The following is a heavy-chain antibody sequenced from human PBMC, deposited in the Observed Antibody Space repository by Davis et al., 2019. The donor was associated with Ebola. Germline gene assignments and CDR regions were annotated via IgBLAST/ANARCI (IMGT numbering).Heavy chain of an antibody. Sequence: GESLKISCAASGFTFSSYAMSWVRQAPGKGLEWVSAISGSGGSTYYADSVKGRFTISRDNAKNSLYLQMNSLRAEDTAVYYCARRPPVQYSSGWSPGWYYFDYWGQGTLVTVSS. CDR2: ISGSGGST. D-gene: IGHD6-19*01. J-gene: IGHJ4*02. CDR3: ARRPPVQYSSGWSPGWYYFDY. V-gene: IGHV3-23*01. CDR1: GFTFSSYA.